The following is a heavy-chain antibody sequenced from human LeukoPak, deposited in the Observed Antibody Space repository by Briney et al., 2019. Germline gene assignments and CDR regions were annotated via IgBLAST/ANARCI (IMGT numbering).Heavy chain of an antibody. CDR1: GFTFSSYA. V-gene: IGHV3-23*01. D-gene: IGHD1-26*01. Sequence: GGSLRLSCAASGFTFSSYAMSWVRQAPGKGLEWVSAISGSGGSTYYADSVKGRFTISRDNSKNTLYLQMNSLRAEDTAVYYCAKSGGSGSYFRVAAFDIWGQGTMVTVSS. CDR2: ISGSGGST. CDR3: AKSGGSGSYFRVAAFDI. J-gene: IGHJ3*02.